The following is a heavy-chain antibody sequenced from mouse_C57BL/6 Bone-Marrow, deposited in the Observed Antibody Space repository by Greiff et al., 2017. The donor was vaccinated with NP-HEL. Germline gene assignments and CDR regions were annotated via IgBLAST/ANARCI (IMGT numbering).Heavy chain of an antibody. CDR2: IDPENGDT. D-gene: IGHD1-1*01. Sequence: VQLQQSGAELVRPGASVKLSCTASGFNIKDDYMHWVKQRPEQGLEWIGWIDPENGDTEYASKFQGKATITADTSSNTAYLQLSSLTSEDTAVYYCTTDYYYGSSYYYFDYGGQGTTLTVSS. CDR3: TTDYYYGSSYYYFDY. CDR1: GFNIKDDY. V-gene: IGHV14-4*01. J-gene: IGHJ2*01.